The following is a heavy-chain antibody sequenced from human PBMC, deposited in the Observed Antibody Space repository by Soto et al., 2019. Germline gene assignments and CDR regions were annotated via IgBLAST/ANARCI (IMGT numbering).Heavy chain of an antibody. CDR1: GFTFSSYA. CDR3: SKKGLGYLTSYCSGGDCHCDFDI. D-gene: IGHD2-15*01. J-gene: IGHJ3*02. CDR2: ISGGGDGT. V-gene: IGHV3-23*01. Sequence: EVQLLESGGGLVQPGGSLRLSCAASGFTFSSYAMSWVRQAPGKGLEWVSTISGGGDGTYYADSVKGRFTISRDNSRNTVYLQLNSLSAADTAVYYCSKKGLGYLTSYCSGGDCHCDFDIWGQGTMVTVSS.